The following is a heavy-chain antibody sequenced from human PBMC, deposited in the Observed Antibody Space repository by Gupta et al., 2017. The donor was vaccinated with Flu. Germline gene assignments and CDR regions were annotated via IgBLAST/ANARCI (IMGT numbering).Heavy chain of an antibody. CDR2: ISSSGGTT. Sequence: LSCVASGFDFSNYYMSWIRQVPGKGLQWLSCISSSGGTTYSIDSVKGRFTISRDNPKKSLFLEMTNVTAEDTAVYFCARTRSKLDLWGQGTLVTVSS. CDR1: GFDFSNYY. CDR3: ARTRSKLDL. V-gene: IGHV3-11*01. D-gene: IGHD3-3*01. J-gene: IGHJ4*02.